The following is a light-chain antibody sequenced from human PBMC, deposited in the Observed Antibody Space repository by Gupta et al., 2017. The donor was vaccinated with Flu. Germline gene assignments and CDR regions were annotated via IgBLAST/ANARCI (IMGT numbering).Light chain of an antibody. Sequence: DIQMTQSPSSLSASVGDRVTITCRASQGIRNALAWYQQKSGKAPKRLIYGATSLQSGVPSRFSGSGSGTDFTLTISSLQPEDFATNYCLHHDSYPLSFGGGTKVEIK. CDR1: QGIRNA. CDR2: GAT. CDR3: LHHDSYPLS. V-gene: IGKV1-17*01. J-gene: IGKJ4*01.